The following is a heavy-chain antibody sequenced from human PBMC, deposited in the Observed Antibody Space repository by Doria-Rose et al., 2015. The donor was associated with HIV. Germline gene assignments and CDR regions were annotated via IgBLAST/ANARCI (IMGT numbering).Heavy chain of an antibody. V-gene: IGHV2-26*01. CDR2: MCSDDER. J-gene: IGHJ4*02. D-gene: IGHD6-13*01. CDR3: ARIKSSRWYHKYYFDF. Sequence: QVQLVESGPVLVKPTETLTLTCTVSGVSLSSPGMGVSWIRQPPGKALEWLANMCSDDERYYKTSLKSRLTISRGTSKSQVVLTMTDMDPVDTATYYCARIKSSRWYHKYYFDFWGQGTLVIVSA. CDR1: GVSLSSPGMG.